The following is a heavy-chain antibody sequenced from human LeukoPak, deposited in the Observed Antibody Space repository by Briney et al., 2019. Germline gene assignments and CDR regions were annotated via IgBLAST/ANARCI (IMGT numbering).Heavy chain of an antibody. J-gene: IGHJ4*02. CDR1: GFTFSSYA. Sequence: PGGSLRLSCAASGFTFSSYAMSWVRQAPGKGLEWVSAISGSGGSTYYADSVKGRFTISRDNSKNTLYLQMNSLRAEDTAVYYCAKDNYDFWSGYCDYWGQGTLVTVSS. D-gene: IGHD3-3*01. CDR2: ISGSGGST. CDR3: AKDNYDFWSGYCDY. V-gene: IGHV3-23*01.